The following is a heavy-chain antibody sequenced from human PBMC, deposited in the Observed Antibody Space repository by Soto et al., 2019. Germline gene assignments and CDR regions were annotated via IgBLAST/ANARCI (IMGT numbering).Heavy chain of an antibody. Sequence: QVQLQESGPGLVKPSGTLSLTCAVSGGSISSSNWWSWVHQPPGKGLEWIGEIYHSGSTNYNPSLKSRVTISVDKSKNQFSLKLSSVTAADTAVYYCASNPHTYYYDSSGYYGDYWGQGTLVTVSS. CDR1: GGSISSSNW. CDR2: IYHSGST. CDR3: ASNPHTYYYDSSGYYGDY. D-gene: IGHD3-22*01. V-gene: IGHV4-4*02. J-gene: IGHJ4*02.